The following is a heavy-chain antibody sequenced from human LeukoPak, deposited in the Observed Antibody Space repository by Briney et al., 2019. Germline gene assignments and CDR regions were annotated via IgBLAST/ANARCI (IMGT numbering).Heavy chain of an antibody. D-gene: IGHD6-19*01. CDR2: ISPGGDAT. J-gene: IGHJ4*02. CDR3: AGGLDIAVAGPGGYFDY. V-gene: IGHV3-11*01. Sequence: KPGGSLRLSCAASGFIFRDYHMNWIRQAPGKGLEWVSYISPGGDATYFADSVRGRFTISRDNAKNSLYLQMNSLTAEDAAVYYCAGGLDIAVAGPGGYFDYWGQGTLVTVSS. CDR1: GFIFRDYH.